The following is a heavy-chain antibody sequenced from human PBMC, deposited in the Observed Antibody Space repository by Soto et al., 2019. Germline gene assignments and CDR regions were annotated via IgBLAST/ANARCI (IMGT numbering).Heavy chain of an antibody. CDR1: GFTFSTFA. V-gene: IGHV3-23*01. D-gene: IGHD3-3*01. Sequence: QLLESGGGLAQPGGSLRLSCTASGFTFSTFAMSWVRQAPGKGLEWVSTVGDTGFSTYSADSVRGRFIISRDNSLDTLSLEMNSLRPEDTAICYCARKFRSYFDYWGQGILVTVSS. CDR2: VGDTGFST. CDR3: ARKFRSYFDY. J-gene: IGHJ4*02.